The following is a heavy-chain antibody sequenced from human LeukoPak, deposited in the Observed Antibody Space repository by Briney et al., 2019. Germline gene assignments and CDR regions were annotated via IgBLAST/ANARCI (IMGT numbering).Heavy chain of an antibody. V-gene: IGHV1-2*02. J-gene: IGHJ4*02. Sequence: GASVKVSCKASGYTFTGYYMHWVRQAPGQGLEWMGWINPNSGGTNYAQKFQGRVTMTRDTSISTAYMELSRLRSDDTAVYYCARDFGDYYDSSGYYPDYWGQGTLVTVSS. D-gene: IGHD3-22*01. CDR3: ARDFGDYYDSSGYYPDY. CDR1: GYTFTGYY. CDR2: INPNSGGT.